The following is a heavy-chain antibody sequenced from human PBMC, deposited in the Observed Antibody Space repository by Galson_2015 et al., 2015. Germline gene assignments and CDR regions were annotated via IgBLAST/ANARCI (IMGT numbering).Heavy chain of an antibody. D-gene: IGHD6-13*01. CDR2: ISPDGSSS. CDR3: AKGGPLAACDY. CDR1: GFTFGNYW. V-gene: IGHV3-74*01. J-gene: IGHJ4*02. Sequence: SLRLSCAASGFTFGNYWMHWVRQAPGKGLVWVSQISPDGSSSSYADSVKGRFTISRDNAKNTLYLQMNSLRAEDTAVFYCAKGGPLAACDYWGQGTLVTVSS.